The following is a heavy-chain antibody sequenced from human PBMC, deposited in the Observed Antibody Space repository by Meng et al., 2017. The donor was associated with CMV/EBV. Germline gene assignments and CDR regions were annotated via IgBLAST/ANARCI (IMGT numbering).Heavy chain of an antibody. CDR3: ARDSTIFGVVTQN. Sequence: CAASGFTVSSNYMSWVRQAPGKGLEWVSVIYGGGSTYYADSVKGRFTISRDNSKNTLYLQMNSLRAEDTAVYYCARDSTIFGVVTQNWGQGTLVTVSS. V-gene: IGHV3-53*01. D-gene: IGHD3-3*01. CDR2: IYGGGST. CDR1: GFTVSSNY. J-gene: IGHJ4*02.